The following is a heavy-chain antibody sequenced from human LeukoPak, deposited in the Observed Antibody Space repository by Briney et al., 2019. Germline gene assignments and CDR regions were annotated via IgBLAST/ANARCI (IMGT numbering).Heavy chain of an antibody. V-gene: IGHV4-34*01. CDR3: ARRRDYQSHFDY. CDR1: GGSFSGYC. D-gene: IGHD4-11*01. Sequence: PSETLSLTCTVYGGSFSGYCWNWIRQPPGKGLEWIGEINHSGSTNYNPSLKSRVTISVDTSKNQFSLKLSSVTATDTAVYYCARRRDYQSHFDYWGQGTLVTVSS. J-gene: IGHJ4*02. CDR2: INHSGST.